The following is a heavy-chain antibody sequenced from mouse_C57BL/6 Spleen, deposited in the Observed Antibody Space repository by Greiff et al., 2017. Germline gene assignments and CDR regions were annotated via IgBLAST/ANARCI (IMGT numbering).Heavy chain of an antibody. Sequence: VQLQQSVAELVRPGASVKLSCTASGFNIKNTYMHWVKQRPEQGLEWIGRIDPANGNTKYDPKFQGKATITADTSSNTAYLQLSSLTSEDTAIYYCSSDSSGYVGFWFAYWGQGTLVTVSA. J-gene: IGHJ3*01. CDR1: GFNIKNTY. V-gene: IGHV14-3*01. D-gene: IGHD3-2*02. CDR3: SSDSSGYVGFWFAY. CDR2: IDPANGNT.